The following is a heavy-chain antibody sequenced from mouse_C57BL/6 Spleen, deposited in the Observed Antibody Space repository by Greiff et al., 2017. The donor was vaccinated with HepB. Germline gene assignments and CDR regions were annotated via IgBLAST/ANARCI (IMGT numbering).Heavy chain of an antibody. CDR3: AREGYYGNPHYYAMDY. V-gene: IGHV1-82*01. Sequence: QVQLKESGPELVKPGASVKISCKASGYAFSSSWMNWVKQRPGKGLEWIGRIYPGDGDTNYNGKFKGKATLTADTSSSTAYMQLSSLTSEDSAVYFWAREGYYGNPHYYAMDYWGQGTSVTVSS. CDR1: GYAFSSSW. CDR2: IYPGDGDT. J-gene: IGHJ4*01. D-gene: IGHD2-1*01.